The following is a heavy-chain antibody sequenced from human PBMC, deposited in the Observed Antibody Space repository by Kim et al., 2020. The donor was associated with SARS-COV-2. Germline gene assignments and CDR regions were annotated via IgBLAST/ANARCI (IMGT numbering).Heavy chain of an antibody. J-gene: IGHJ5*02. Sequence: SQTLSLTCAISGDSVSSNSAAWNWIRQSPSRGLEWLGRTYYRSKWYNDYAVSVKSRITNNPDTSKNQFSLQLNSVTPEDAAVYYCARNGLWFGDFGSYWFDPGGQGTLVTVSS. D-gene: IGHD3-10*01. CDR3: ARNGLWFGDFGSYWFDP. CDR1: GDSVSSNSAA. CDR2: TYYRSKWYN. V-gene: IGHV6-1*01.